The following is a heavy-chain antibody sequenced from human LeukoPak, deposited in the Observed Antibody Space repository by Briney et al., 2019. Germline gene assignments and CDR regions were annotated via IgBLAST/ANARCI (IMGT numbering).Heavy chain of an antibody. D-gene: IGHD3-3*01. CDR1: GFTFSSYS. Sequence: GGPLRLSCAASGFTFSSYSMNWVRQAPGKGLEWVSSISGSGGSTDYTDSVKGRFTISRDNSKNTLYLQMSGLRAEDTAVYHCAKAFYDFWSGYSFDYWGQGTLVTVSS. V-gene: IGHV3-23*01. CDR3: AKAFYDFWSGYSFDY. CDR2: ISGSGGST. J-gene: IGHJ4*02.